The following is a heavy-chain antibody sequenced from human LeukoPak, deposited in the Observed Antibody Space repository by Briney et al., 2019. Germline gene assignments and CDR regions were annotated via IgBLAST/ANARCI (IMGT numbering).Heavy chain of an antibody. CDR3: ARGAGNLITAADGWFDP. V-gene: IGHV3-21*01. Sequence: GGSLRLSCAASGFTVSNNYMSWVRQAPGKGLEWVSSISTSSSFIYYADSLKGRFTTSRDNAKNSVYLQMNSLRAEDTAVYYCARGAGNLITAADGWFDPWGQEPWSPSPQ. D-gene: IGHD6-13*01. CDR2: ISTSSSFI. CDR1: GFTVSNNY. J-gene: IGHJ5*02.